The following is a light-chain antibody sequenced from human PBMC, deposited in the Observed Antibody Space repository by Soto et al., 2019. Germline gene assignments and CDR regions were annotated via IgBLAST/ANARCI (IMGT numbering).Light chain of an antibody. CDR2: AAS. J-gene: IGKJ1*01. Sequence: DIQMTQSPSSLPASVGDRVTITCRASQSISNYLNWYQQKPGKAPNLLIYAASSLQSGVPARFSGSGSGTDFTLTISSLQPEDFATYYCQQSYGTLRTFGQGTKVDIK. CDR3: QQSYGTLRT. V-gene: IGKV1-39*01. CDR1: QSISNY.